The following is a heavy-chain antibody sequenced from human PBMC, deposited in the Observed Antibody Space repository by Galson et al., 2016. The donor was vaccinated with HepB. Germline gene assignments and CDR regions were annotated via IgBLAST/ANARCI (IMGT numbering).Heavy chain of an antibody. Sequence: SVKVSCKASGGTLGSYAISWVRQAPGQGLEWMGGIIPIFGTANYAQKFQGRVTITADKSTSTAYMELRSLRSEDTAVYYCARSRDGYNYGYWGQGTLVTVSS. D-gene: IGHD5-24*01. CDR2: IIPIFGTA. V-gene: IGHV1-69*06. J-gene: IGHJ4*02. CDR1: GGTLGSYA. CDR3: ARSRDGYNYGY.